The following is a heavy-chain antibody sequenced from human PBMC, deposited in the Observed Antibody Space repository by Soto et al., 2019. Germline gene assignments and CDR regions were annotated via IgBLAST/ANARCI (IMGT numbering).Heavy chain of an antibody. V-gene: IGHV4-59*12. CDR1: VGSISSDD. Sequence: SETLSLTCTVSVGSISSDDLSWIRQPPGKGLEWIGYMYYGGRTNYNPSLKSRVSASVDLSQNQFSLNLRSVTAADTAVYFCARDLSSGYDSYYFDYWGQGTLVTVSS. J-gene: IGHJ4*02. CDR2: MYYGGRT. CDR3: ARDLSSGYDSYYFDY. D-gene: IGHD3-22*01.